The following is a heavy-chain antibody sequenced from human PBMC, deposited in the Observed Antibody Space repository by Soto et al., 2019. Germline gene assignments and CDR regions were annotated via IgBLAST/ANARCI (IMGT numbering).Heavy chain of an antibody. CDR2: IIPIFGTA. CDR3: ARDRYSGSYGFFY. Sequence: SVKVSCKASGGTFSSYAISWVRQAPGQGLEWMGGIIPIFGTANYAQKFQGRVTITADESTSTAYMELSSLRSEDTAVYYCARDRYSGSYGFFYWGQGTLVTVSS. CDR1: GGTFSSYA. V-gene: IGHV1-69*13. J-gene: IGHJ4*02. D-gene: IGHD1-26*01.